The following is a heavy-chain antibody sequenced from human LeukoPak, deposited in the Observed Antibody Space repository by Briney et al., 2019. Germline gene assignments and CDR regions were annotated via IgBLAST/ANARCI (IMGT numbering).Heavy chain of an antibody. V-gene: IGHV4-38-2*02. J-gene: IGHJ6*03. CDR1: GYSISSGYY. Sequence: PSETLSLTCTVSGYSISSGYYWGWIRQPPGKGLEWIGSIYHSGSTYYNPSLKSRVTISVDTSKNQFSLKLSSVTAADTAVYYCARLAYCSSTSCTYYYYYYMDVWGKGTTVTISS. CDR3: ARLAYCSSTSCTYYYYYYMDV. D-gene: IGHD2-2*01. CDR2: IYHSGST.